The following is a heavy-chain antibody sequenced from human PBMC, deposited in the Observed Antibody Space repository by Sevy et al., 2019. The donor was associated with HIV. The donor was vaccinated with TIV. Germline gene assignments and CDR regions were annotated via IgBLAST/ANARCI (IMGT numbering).Heavy chain of an antibody. CDR3: AREGCTRPHDH. J-gene: IGHJ4*02. D-gene: IGHD2-8*01. CDR1: GFNFNIYS. V-gene: IGHV3-23*01. CDR2: LSFGCGRI. Sequence: GGSLRLSCVASGFNFNIYSMSWVRQAPGKGLEWVSTLSFGCGRINHADSVQGRFTMFKDDSKKTVYLEMNSLRAEDTALYYCAREGCTRPHDHWGQGTLVTVSS.